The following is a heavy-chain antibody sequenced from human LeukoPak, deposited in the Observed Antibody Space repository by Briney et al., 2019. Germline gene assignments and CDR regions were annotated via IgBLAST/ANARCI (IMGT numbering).Heavy chain of an antibody. D-gene: IGHD3-22*01. V-gene: IGHV4-34*01. Sequence: SETLSLTCAVYGGSFSGYYWSWIRQPPGKGLEWIGEINHSGSTNYNPSLKSRVTISVDTSKNQFSLKLSSVTAADTAVYYCARDDGPLKYYYDSSGYYAFDYWGQGTLVTVSS. J-gene: IGHJ4*02. CDR3: ARDDGPLKYYYDSSGYYAFDY. CDR2: INHSGST. CDR1: GGSFSGYY.